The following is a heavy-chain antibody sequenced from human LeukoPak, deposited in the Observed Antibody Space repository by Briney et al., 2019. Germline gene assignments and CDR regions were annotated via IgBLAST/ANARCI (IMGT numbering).Heavy chain of an antibody. J-gene: IGHJ3*02. CDR2: INHSGST. D-gene: IGHD2-2*01. Sequence: ASETLSLTCAVYGGSFSGYYWSWIRQPPGKGLEWIGEINHSGSTNYNPSLKSRVTISVDTSNNQLSLKVNSVTAADTAMYYCVKSNSRYQPWTLDIWGRGTMVTVSS. CDR3: VKSNSRYQPWTLDI. V-gene: IGHV4-34*01. CDR1: GGSFSGYY.